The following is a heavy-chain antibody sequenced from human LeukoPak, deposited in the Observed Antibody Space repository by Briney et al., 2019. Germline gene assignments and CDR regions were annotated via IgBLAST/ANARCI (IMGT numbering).Heavy chain of an antibody. CDR3: AREVLMVRGATLPAFDV. CDR2: IIPTLGTA. CDR1: GYTFTGYY. J-gene: IGHJ3*01. V-gene: IGHV1-69*13. Sequence: GASVKVSCKASGYTFTGYYLHWVRQAPGQGLEWMGGIIPTLGTANVAQKFQGKVTITADELTSTAYMELSSLTSVDTAVYYCAREVLMVRGATLPAFDVWGQGTIVTVSS. D-gene: IGHD3-10*01.